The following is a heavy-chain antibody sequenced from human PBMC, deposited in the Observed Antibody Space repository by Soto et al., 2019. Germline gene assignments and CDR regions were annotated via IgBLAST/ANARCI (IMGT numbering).Heavy chain of an antibody. Sequence: GGSLRLSCAASGFTFSSYGMHWVRQAPGKGLEWVAVISYDGSNKYYADSVKGRFTISRDNSKNTLYLQMNSLRAEDTAVYYCAKGSRSTPYYYDFWSGYYQYYYYYGMDVWGQGTTVTVSS. CDR2: ISYDGSNK. CDR1: GFTFSSYG. CDR3: AKGSRSTPYYYDFWSGYYQYYYYYGMDV. V-gene: IGHV3-30*18. D-gene: IGHD3-3*01. J-gene: IGHJ6*02.